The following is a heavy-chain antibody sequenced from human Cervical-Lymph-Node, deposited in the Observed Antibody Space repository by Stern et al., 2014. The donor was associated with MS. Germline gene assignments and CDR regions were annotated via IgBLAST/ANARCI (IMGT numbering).Heavy chain of an antibody. CDR2: ISWNSGSI. CDR3: AKSYGSEYYYGMDV. V-gene: IGHV3-9*01. D-gene: IGHD3-10*01. Sequence: EVQLVESGGALVQPGRSLRLSCAASGFTFDDYAMHWVRQAPGKGLEWVSGISWNSGSIDYADSVKDRFTISRDNAKNSLYLQMNSLRAEDTALYYCAKSYGSEYYYGMDVWGQGTTVTVSS. CDR1: GFTFDDYA. J-gene: IGHJ6*02.